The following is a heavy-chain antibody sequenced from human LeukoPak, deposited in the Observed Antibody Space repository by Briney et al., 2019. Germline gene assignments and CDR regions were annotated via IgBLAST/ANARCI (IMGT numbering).Heavy chain of an antibody. J-gene: IGHJ4*02. CDR3: AKGIVVVITPFDY. Sequence: PGGSLRLSCAASGFTFSSYGIHWVRQAPGKGLEWVSAISGSGGSTYYADSVKGRFTISRDNSKNTLYLQMNSLRAEDTAVYYCAKGIVVVITPFDYWGQGTLVTVSS. CDR2: ISGSGGST. D-gene: IGHD3-22*01. CDR1: GFTFSSYG. V-gene: IGHV3-23*01.